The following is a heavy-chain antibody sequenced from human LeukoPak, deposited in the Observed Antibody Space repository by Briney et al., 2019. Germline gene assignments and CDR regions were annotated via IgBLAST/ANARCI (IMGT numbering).Heavy chain of an antibody. Sequence: SETLSLTCTVSGGSISSYYWRWIRQPPGKGLEWIGYIYYSGSTNYNPSLKSRVTISVDTSKNQFSLKLSSVTAADTAVYYCARDGYNNRAFDIWGQGTMVTVSS. CDR3: ARDGYNNRAFDI. J-gene: IGHJ3*02. D-gene: IGHD5-24*01. V-gene: IGHV4-59*01. CDR1: GGSISSYY. CDR2: IYYSGST.